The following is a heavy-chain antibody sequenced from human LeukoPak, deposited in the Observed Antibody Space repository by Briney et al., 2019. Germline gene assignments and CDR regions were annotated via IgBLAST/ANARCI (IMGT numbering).Heavy chain of an antibody. D-gene: IGHD6-19*01. V-gene: IGHV3-23*01. CDR2: ISTSGGST. CDR3: AKGSVAVAGIFQGDY. Sequence: GGSLRLSCAASGFTFSSHAMSWVRQAPGKGLEWVSAISTSGGSTYYADSVKGRFTISRDNSKNTLYLQMNSLRAEDTAVYYCAKGSVAVAGIFQGDYWGQGTLVTVSS. J-gene: IGHJ4*02. CDR1: GFTFSSHA.